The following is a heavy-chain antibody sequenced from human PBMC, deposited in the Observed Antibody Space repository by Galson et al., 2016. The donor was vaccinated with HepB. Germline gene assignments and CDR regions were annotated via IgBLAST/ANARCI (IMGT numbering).Heavy chain of an antibody. J-gene: IGHJ4*02. D-gene: IGHD1-14*01. V-gene: IGHV3-30*03. CDR1: GFTFSDYF. CDR2: ISHDGSKT. CDR3: ASRTPLLIPDY. Sequence: SLRLSCAASGFTFSDYFMNWVRQAPGKGPEWVAVISHDGSKTYYVDSVKGRFTISRDNSKNTLYLHMNSLRADDTGVYYCASRTPLLIPDYWGQGTLVTVSS.